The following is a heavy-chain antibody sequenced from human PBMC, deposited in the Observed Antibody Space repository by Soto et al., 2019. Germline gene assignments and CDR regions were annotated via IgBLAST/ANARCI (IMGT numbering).Heavy chain of an antibody. J-gene: IGHJ5*02. CDR2: INHSGST. CDR3: ASGGRRYFDWSRWFDP. CDR1: GGSFSGYY. D-gene: IGHD3-9*01. Sequence: PSETLSLTCAVYGGSFSGYYWSWIRQPPGKGLEWIGEINHSGSTNYNPSLKSRVTISVDTSKNQFSLKLSSVTAADTAVYYCASGGRRYFDWSRWFDPWGQGTLVTVSS. V-gene: IGHV4-34*01.